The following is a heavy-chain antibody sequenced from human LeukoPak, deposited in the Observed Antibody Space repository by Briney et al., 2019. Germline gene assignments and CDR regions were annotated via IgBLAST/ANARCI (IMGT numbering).Heavy chain of an antibody. CDR3: TRVFARGGEIIGSYYYY. V-gene: IGHV1-69*05. CDR2: IIPLFGTA. CDR1: GGTFSTYA. J-gene: IGHJ4*02. Sequence: SVKVSCKASGGTFSTYAVNWVRQAPGQGLEWMGGIIPLFGTANYAQKFQGRVTITTDESTSTAYMGLSSLRSEDTAIYYCTRVFARGGEIIGSYYYYWGQGTLVTVSS. D-gene: IGHD3-10*01.